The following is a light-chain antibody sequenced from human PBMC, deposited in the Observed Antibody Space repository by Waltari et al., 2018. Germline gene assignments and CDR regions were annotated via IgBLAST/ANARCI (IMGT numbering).Light chain of an antibody. J-gene: IGKJ1*01. CDR2: AAS. CDR3: QQYYSYPQT. V-gene: IGKV1-8*01. Sequence: AIRITQSPSSLSASTGDRVTITCRASQGISSYLAWYQQKPGKAPKLLIYAASTLQSGVPSRFSGSGSGTDFTHTISCLQSEDFATYYCQQYYSYPQTFGQGTKVEIK. CDR1: QGISSY.